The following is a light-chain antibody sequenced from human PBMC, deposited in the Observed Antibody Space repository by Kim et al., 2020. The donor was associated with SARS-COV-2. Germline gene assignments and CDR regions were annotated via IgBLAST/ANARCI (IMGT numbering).Light chain of an antibody. V-gene: IGKV3-15*01. CDR2: DAS. CDR3: QQYSKWPQT. CDR1: ESISRN. J-gene: IGKJ1*01. Sequence: ASPGESAPLSCRASESISRNIAWYQQSPGQAPRLLIHDASTRATGISARFSGSGSGTEFTLTIGSLQSEDFAVYYCQQYSKWPQTFGQGTKVDIK.